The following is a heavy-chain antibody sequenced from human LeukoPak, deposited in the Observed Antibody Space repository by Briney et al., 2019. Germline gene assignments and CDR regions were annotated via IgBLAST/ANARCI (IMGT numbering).Heavy chain of an antibody. V-gene: IGHV3-11*01. J-gene: IGHJ6*02. Sequence: GGSLRLSCAASGFTFSDYYMSWIRQAPGKGLEWVSYISSSGSTIYYADSVKGRFTISRDNAKNSLYLQMNSLRAEDTAVYYCARVKRAYGHVGYYYGMDVWGQGTTVTVSS. CDR1: GFTFSDYY. CDR3: ARVKRAYGHVGYYYGMDV. CDR2: ISSSGSTI. D-gene: IGHD3-10*01.